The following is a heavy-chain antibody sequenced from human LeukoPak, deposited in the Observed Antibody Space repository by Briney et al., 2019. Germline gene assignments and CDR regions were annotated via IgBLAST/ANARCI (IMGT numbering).Heavy chain of an antibody. CDR1: GYTFTGYY. J-gene: IGHJ4*02. Sequence: ASVKVSCKASGYTFTGYYMHWVRQAPGQGLEWMGWISPNSGGTNYAQKFQGRVTMTRDTSISTAYMELSRLRSDDTAVYYCARGDADSSGYAPGWGQGTLVTVSS. CDR3: ARGDADSSGYAPG. D-gene: IGHD3-22*01. CDR2: ISPNSGGT. V-gene: IGHV1-2*02.